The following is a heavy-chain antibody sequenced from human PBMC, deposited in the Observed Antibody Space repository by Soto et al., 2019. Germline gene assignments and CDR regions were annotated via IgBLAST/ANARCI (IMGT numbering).Heavy chain of an antibody. V-gene: IGHV4-34*01. J-gene: IGHJ5*01. CDR2: INHSGRV. CDR1: GGSFSGHS. Sequence: SETLSLTCAVYGGSFSGHSWTWIRQSPGKGLEWIGNINHSGRVNYSPSLKSRVTISLDTSKNQFSLTLSAVTAADTAMYYCSTRAYDTNGYYRFDPWGQGTLVTVS. D-gene: IGHD3-22*01. CDR3: STRAYDTNGYYRFDP.